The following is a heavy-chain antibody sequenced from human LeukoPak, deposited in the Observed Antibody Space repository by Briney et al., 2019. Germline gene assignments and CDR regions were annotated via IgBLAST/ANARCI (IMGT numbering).Heavy chain of an antibody. V-gene: IGHV3-21*01. CDR3: ARVPRVSIAVAGTLDY. D-gene: IGHD6-19*01. CDR2: ISSSSSYI. CDR1: GFTFSSYS. Sequence: PGGSLRLSCAASGFTFSSYSMNWVRQAPGKGLEWVSSISSSSSYIYYADSVKGRFTISRDNAKNSLYLQMNSLRAEDTAVYYCARVPRVSIAVAGTLDYWGQGTLVTVSS. J-gene: IGHJ4*02.